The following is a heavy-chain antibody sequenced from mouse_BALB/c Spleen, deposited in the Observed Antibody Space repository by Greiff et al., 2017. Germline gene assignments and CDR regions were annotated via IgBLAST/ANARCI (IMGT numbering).Heavy chain of an antibody. V-gene: IGHV5-12-1*01. Sequence: EVKLVESGGGLVKPGGSLKLSCVASGFAFSSYDMSWVRQTPEKRLEWVAYISSGGGSTYYPDTVKGRFTISRDNAKNTLYLQMSSLKSEDTAMYYCARHDYGNYYAMDYWGQGTSVTVSS. CDR2: ISSGGGST. CDR3: ARHDYGNYYAMDY. CDR1: GFAFSSYD. D-gene: IGHD2-1*01. J-gene: IGHJ4*01.